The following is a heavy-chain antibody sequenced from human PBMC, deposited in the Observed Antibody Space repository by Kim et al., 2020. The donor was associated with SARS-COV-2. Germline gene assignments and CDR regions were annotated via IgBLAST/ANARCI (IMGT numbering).Heavy chain of an antibody. J-gene: IGHJ4*02. Sequence: GGSLRLSCAASGFTFSRFWMSWVRQAPGKGLEWVANIKHDGSEKYYVDSVKGRFTISRDNAKNSLYLQMNSLRAEDTAVYYCARAPFYYDSNGFTDYWGQGTLVTVSS. V-gene: IGHV3-7*01. CDR2: IKHDGSEK. CDR1: GFTFSRFW. D-gene: IGHD3-22*01. CDR3: ARAPFYYDSNGFTDY.